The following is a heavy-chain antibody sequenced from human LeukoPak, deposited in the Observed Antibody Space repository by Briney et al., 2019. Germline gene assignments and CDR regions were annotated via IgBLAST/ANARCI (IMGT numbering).Heavy chain of an antibody. J-gene: IGHJ4*02. CDR3: ARVPMYYYESSGYCRSRFDY. Sequence: GSVKVSCRASGYTFTSSGISWVRQAPGQGLEWMGWISAYNGNTNNAQKLQGRVTMTTDTSTSRDYIELRSLRADDTAVYYCARVPMYYYESSGYCRSRFDYWGQGPLVTVSS. CDR1: GYTFTSSG. CDR2: ISAYNGNT. V-gene: IGHV1-18*01. D-gene: IGHD3-22*01.